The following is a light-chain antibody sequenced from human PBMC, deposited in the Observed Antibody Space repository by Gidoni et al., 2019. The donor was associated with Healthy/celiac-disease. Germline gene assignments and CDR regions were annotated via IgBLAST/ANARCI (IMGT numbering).Light chain of an antibody. Sequence: DIQMTQSPSSLSASVGDRVTITCQASQDISNYLNWYQQKPGKAPKLLIYDASRFSGSGSGTDFTFTISSLQPEDIATYYCQQYDNLPYTFXQXTKLEIK. CDR3: QQYDNLPYT. V-gene: IGKV1-33*01. CDR2: DA. J-gene: IGKJ2*01. CDR1: QDISNY.